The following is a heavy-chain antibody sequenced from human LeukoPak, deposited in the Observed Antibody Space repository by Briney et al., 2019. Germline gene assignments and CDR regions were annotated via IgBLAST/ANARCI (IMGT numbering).Heavy chain of an antibody. CDR3: ARGPRNWFDP. Sequence: ASVKVSCKASGGTFSSYAISWVRQAPGQGLEWMGGIIPIFGTANYAQKFQGRVTITTDESTSTAYMELSSLRSEDTAVYYCARGPRNWFDPWGQGTLVTVSS. V-gene: IGHV1-69*05. CDR2: IIPIFGTA. J-gene: IGHJ5*02. CDR1: GGTFSSYA.